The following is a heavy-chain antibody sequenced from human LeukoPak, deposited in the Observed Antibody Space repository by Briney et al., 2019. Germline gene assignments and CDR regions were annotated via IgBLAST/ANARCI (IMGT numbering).Heavy chain of an antibody. Sequence: GGSLRLSCAASRFTFSDYYMSWIRQAPGKGLEWVSYTSSSGSTIYYADSVKGRFTISRDNAKNSLYLQMNSLRAEDTAVYYCARAYVHPPIFGVGHTYYFDCWGQGPLVTVTS. J-gene: IGHJ4*02. CDR3: ARAYVHPPIFGVGHTYYFDC. V-gene: IGHV3-11*01. D-gene: IGHD3-3*01. CDR1: RFTFSDYY. CDR2: TSSSGSTI.